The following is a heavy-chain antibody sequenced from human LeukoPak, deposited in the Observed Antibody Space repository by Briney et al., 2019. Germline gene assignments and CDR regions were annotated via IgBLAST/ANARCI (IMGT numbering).Heavy chain of an antibody. CDR2: ISAYNGNT. CDR3: AVGYSYGPPLFFDY. J-gene: IGHJ4*02. V-gene: IGHV1-18*04. CDR1: GYTFTSYG. Sequence: ASVRVSCKASGYTFTSYGISWVRQAPGQGLEWMGWISAYNGNTNYAQKLQGRVTMTTDTSTSTAYMELRSLRSDDTAVYYCAVGYSYGPPLFFDYWGQGTLVTVSS. D-gene: IGHD5-18*01.